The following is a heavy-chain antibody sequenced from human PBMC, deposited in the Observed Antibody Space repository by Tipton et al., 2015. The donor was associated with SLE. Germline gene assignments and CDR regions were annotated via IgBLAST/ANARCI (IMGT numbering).Heavy chain of an antibody. J-gene: IGHJ6*02. CDR1: GFTFSYAW. D-gene: IGHD3-16*02. Sequence: SLRLSCAASGFTFSYAWMNWGRQAPGKGLEWFGRIKSQTDGETVDYGAPVKGRFTISRDDSKDTLYLQMNSLRTEDTAVYYCSSYYHAGTYHDHYGMDVWGQGTTVAVSS. V-gene: IGHV3-15*01. CDR3: SSYYHAGTYHDHYGMDV. CDR2: IKSQTDGETV.